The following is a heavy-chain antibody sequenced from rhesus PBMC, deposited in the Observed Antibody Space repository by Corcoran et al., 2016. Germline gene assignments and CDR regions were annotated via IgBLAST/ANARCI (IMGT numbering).Heavy chain of an antibody. CDR1: GGSISGGYYY. Sequence: QVKLQESGPGLVKPLETLSLTCAVSGGSISGGYYYWSWLRQPPGKGREWIGCIYSSSGNTYYNPSLNSRVTISKDTSKNQFSLKLSSVTAADTAVYYCARGGGLDSWGQGVVVTVSS. CDR2: IYSSSGNT. CDR3: ARGGGLDS. V-gene: IGHV4S12*01. J-gene: IGHJ6*01.